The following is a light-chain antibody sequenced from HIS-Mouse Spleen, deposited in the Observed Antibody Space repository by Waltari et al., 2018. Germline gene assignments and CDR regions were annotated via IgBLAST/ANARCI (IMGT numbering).Light chain of an antibody. CDR3: CSYAGSYTLV. J-gene: IGLJ2*01. Sequence: QSALTQPRSVSGSPGQSVTISCTGTSRDVGGDNYVSWYQQHPGKAPKLMLYDVSKRPSGVPDRFSGSKSGNTASLTISGLQAEDEADYYCCSYAGSYTLVFGGGTKLTVL. CDR2: DVS. V-gene: IGLV2-11*01. CDR1: SRDVGGDNY.